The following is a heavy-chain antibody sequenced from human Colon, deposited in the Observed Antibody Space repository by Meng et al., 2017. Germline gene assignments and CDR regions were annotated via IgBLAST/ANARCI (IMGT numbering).Heavy chain of an antibody. CDR3: TRGFCSGGTCYSGDD. V-gene: IGHV3-72*01. D-gene: IGHD2-15*01. CDR1: GFTLSDHY. CDR2: SRDKPNSYTT. J-gene: IGHJ4*02. Sequence: GGSLRLSCEASGFTLSDHYVDWVRQAPGKGLEWVGRSRDKPNSYTTEYAASVRGRFTISRDDSKNSLYLQMNTLKTEDTAVYYCTRGFCSGGTCYSGDDWGQGTLVTVSS.